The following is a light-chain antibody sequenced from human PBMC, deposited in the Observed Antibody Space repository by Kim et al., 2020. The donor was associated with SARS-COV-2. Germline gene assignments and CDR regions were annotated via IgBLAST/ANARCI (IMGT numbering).Light chain of an antibody. CDR3: HHVYTYPIT. J-gene: IGKJ4*01. CDR1: QDIGSF. Sequence: ASVCDMVTFTCRASQDIGSFLVWYQQEPGKAPKLLIYGASTLRGGVPPRFSGSGSGTDFTLTISSLQPEDFATYYCHHVYTYPITFGGGTKVDIK. CDR2: GAS. V-gene: IGKV1-9*01.